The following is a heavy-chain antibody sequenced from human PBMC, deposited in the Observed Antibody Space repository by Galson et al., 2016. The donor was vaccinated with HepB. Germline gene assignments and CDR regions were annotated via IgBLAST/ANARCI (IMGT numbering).Heavy chain of an antibody. Sequence: SVKVSCKASGGTFSSYAINWVRQAPGQGLEWMGGIIPILDITNYAQKFQGRATIAANKSTSTAYMELSRLRSDDTAVYSCAGRKLLVSADPFDFWGQGTLVTVSS. CDR3: AGRKLLVSADPFDF. V-gene: IGHV1-69*10. CDR1: GGTFSSYA. D-gene: IGHD6-6*01. CDR2: IIPILDIT. J-gene: IGHJ4*02.